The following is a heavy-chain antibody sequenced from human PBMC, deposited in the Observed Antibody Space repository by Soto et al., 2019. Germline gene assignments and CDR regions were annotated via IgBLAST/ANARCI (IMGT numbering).Heavy chain of an antibody. CDR2: IYYSGST. V-gene: IGHV4-59*01. CDR1: GGSISSYY. J-gene: IGHJ3*02. CDR3: ARDYHSGGAFDI. Sequence: QVQLQESGPGLVKPSETLSLTCTVSGGSISSYYWSWIRQPPGKGLEWIGYIYYSGSTNYNPSLKSRVTISVDTSKIQFSLKLSSVTAADTAVYYCARDYHSGGAFDIWGQGTMVTVSS. D-gene: IGHD6-19*01.